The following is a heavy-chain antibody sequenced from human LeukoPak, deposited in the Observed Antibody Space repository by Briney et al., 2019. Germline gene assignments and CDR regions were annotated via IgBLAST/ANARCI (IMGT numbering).Heavy chain of an antibody. J-gene: IGHJ4*02. D-gene: IGHD1-26*01. V-gene: IGHV3-66*02. CDR1: GFTVSNNY. CDR2: IYSGCST. CDR3: TKDRSHGRSYFDY. Sequence: GGSLRLSCAASGFTVSNNYMSWVRQAPGKGLEWVSVIYSGCSTYYADSVKGRFTISRDNSKNTLYLQMNSLRIEDTAVYYCTKDRSHGRSYFDYWGQGTLVTVAS.